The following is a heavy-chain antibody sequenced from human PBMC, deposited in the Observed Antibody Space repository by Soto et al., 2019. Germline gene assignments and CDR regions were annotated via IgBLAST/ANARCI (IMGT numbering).Heavy chain of an antibody. D-gene: IGHD6-6*01. J-gene: IGHJ4*02. CDR3: ARASSSSSAADY. Sequence: QVQLQESGPGLVKASQTLSLICSVAGESISSGGYYWSWIRHHPGKGLEWIGYIYDSESAYYNPSLKSRVPISMVTSKNHFAMKLSSVTAADTAVYYCARASSSSSAADYWGQGTLITVSS. CDR2: IYDSESA. CDR1: GESISSGGYY. V-gene: IGHV4-31*03.